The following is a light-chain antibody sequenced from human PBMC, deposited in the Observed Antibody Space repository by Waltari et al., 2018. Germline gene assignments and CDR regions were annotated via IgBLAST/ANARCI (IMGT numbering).Light chain of an antibody. V-gene: IGLV2-14*03. J-gene: IGLJ1*01. CDR1: TSDVGGYNH. CDR2: AVS. Sequence: QSALTQPASVSGSPGQSITIPCTGTTSDVGGYNHVSWSQQHPGKPPKLIIYAVSHRPSGVSDRFSGSKSGNTASLTIAGLQADDEADYFCTSYTSRSIPWVFGTGTKVTVL. CDR3: TSYTSRSIPWV.